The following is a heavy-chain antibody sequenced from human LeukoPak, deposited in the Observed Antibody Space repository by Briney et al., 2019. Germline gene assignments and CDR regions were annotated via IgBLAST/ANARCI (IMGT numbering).Heavy chain of an antibody. D-gene: IGHD1-1*01. V-gene: IGHV3-74*01. CDR1: GFTFSLSL. Sequence: GGSLRLSCAASGFTFSLSLMHWVRQAPGKGLEWVSSINYDARSRTYADSVKGRLTISRDNAENTLFLQMNSLRVEDTAIYSCVRGAGPGTPFDWGQGILVTVSS. CDR2: INYDARSR. J-gene: IGHJ1*01. CDR3: VRGAGPGTPFD.